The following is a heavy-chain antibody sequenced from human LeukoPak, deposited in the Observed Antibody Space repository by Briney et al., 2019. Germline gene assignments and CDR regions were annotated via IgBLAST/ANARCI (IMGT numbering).Heavy chain of an antibody. CDR1: GFTFSSYA. V-gene: IGHV4-59*01. D-gene: IGHD3-22*01. Sequence: MAGGSLRLSCAASGFTFSSYAMHWIRQPPGKGLEWIGYIYYSGSTNYNPSLKSRVTISVDTSKNQFSLKLSSVTAADTAVYYCARVGGRYYYDSSGYYYGKSDAFDIWGQGTMVTVSS. CDR2: IYYSGST. CDR3: ARVGGRYYYDSSGYYYGKSDAFDI. J-gene: IGHJ3*02.